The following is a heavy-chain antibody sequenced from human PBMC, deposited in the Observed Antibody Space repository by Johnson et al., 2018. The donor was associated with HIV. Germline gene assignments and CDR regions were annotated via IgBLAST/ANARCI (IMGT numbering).Heavy chain of an antibody. CDR1: GFTVSSNY. CDR3: ARGRIAAAGLDAFDI. J-gene: IGHJ3*02. CDR2: FYSDSNT. V-gene: IGHV3-66*01. Sequence: MLLVESGGGLVQPGGSLRLSCAASGFTVSSNYMSWVRQAPGKGLEWVSVFYSDSNTYSSDSVKGRFTISRDKSKTTLYLQMNSRRAEDTAVYYCARGRIAAAGLDAFDIWGQGTMVTVSS. D-gene: IGHD6-13*01.